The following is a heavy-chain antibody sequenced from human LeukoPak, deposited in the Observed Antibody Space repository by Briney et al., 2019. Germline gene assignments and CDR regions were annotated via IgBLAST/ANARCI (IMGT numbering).Heavy chain of an antibody. J-gene: IGHJ6*02. D-gene: IGHD2-15*01. V-gene: IGHV3-21*01. CDR1: GFTFSSYS. CDR2: ISSSSSYI. CDR3: ARDRHRDSDGLVYYYGMDV. Sequence: GGSLRLSCAASGFTFSSYSTNSVRQAPGKGVEWVSSISSSSSYIYYADSLKGRFTISRDNPKNSLYLQMNSLRAEGTAVYYCARDRHRDSDGLVYYYGMDVWGQGTTVTVSS.